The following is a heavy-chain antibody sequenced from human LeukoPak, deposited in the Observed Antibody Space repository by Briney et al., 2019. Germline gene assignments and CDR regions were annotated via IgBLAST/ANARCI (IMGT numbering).Heavy chain of an antibody. CDR2: IYSGGST. V-gene: IGHV3-66*01. Sequence: PGGSLRLSCAASGFTVSSNYMSWVRQAPGKGLEWVSVIYSGGSTYYADSVKGRFTISRDNSKNTLYLQKNRLRAEDTAVYYCASLPWLRYFDYWGQGTLVTVSS. J-gene: IGHJ4*02. D-gene: IGHD5-12*01. CDR1: GFTVSSNY. CDR3: ASLPWLRYFDY.